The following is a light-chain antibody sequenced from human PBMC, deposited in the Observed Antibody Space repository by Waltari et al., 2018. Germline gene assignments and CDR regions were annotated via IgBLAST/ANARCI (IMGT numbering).Light chain of an antibody. CDR3: QKYGSLPAT. CDR1: QGISKY. CDR2: DAS. J-gene: IGKJ1*01. V-gene: IGKV3-20*01. Sequence: EIMLTQSPGTLSLSPGERATLPCRASQGISKYLAWYQQKPGQAPSLLIYDASSRASGIPDRFSGSGSGTDFSLTISRLEPEDFAVYYCQKYGSLPATFGQGTKVEIK.